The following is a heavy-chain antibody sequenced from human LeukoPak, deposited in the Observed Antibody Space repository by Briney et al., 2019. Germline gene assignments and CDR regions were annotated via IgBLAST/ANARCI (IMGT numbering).Heavy chain of an antibody. CDR2: IIPILGIA. CDR3: ARCIAAAGFAFDI. D-gene: IGHD6-13*01. J-gene: IGHJ3*02. Sequence: SVKVSCKASGGTFSSYTISWVRQAPGQGLEWMRRIIPILGIANYAQKFQGRVTITADKSTSTAYMELSSLRSEDTAVYYCARCIAAAGFAFDIWGQGTMVTVSS. CDR1: GGTFSSYT. V-gene: IGHV1-69*02.